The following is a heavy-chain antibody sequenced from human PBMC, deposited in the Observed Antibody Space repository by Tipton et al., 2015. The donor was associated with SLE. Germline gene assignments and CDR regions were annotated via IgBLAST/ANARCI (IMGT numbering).Heavy chain of an antibody. D-gene: IGHD1-14*01. V-gene: IGHV4-61*02. CDR2: AYTTGSP. J-gene: IGHJ4*02. CDR1: GVSISSASYY. Sequence: GLVKPSQTLTLTCTVSGVSISSASYYWNWIRQPAGKGLEWIGRAYTTGSPYYNPSLESRVAISIDTSKNQFSLRLTSMTPADTALYYCARARRTTSSHFDYWGQGTLVTVSS. CDR3: ARARRTTSSHFDY.